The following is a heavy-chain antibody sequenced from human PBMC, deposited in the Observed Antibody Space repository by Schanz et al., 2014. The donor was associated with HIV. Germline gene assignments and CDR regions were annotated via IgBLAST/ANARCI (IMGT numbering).Heavy chain of an antibody. J-gene: IGHJ4*02. CDR2: ISSDGSEE. D-gene: IGHD4-4*01. Sequence: QVQLVESGGGVVQPGRSLRLSCAASGFTFSSYGMHWVRQAPGKGLEWVAVISSDGSEEYFADSVKGRFTISRDNAKNSLYLQMNSLRPEDTALYYCAKDIQDYSNSFDLWGQGTLVTVSA. CDR1: GFTFSSYG. V-gene: IGHV3-30*18. CDR3: AKDIQDYSNSFDL.